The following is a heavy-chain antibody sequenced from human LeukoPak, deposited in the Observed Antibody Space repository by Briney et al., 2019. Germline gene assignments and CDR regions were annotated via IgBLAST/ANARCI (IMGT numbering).Heavy chain of an antibody. V-gene: IGHV3-7*01. D-gene: IGHD2-2*01. CDR3: ARGSLRAVVVPAAEYYFDY. J-gene: IGHJ4*02. Sequence: GGSLRLSCAASGFTFSSYWMSWVRQAPGKGLEWVANIKQDGSEKYYVDSVKGRFTISRDNAKNSLYPQMNSLRAEDTAVYYCARGSLRAVVVPAAEYYFDYWGQGTLVTVSS. CDR1: GFTFSSYW. CDR2: IKQDGSEK.